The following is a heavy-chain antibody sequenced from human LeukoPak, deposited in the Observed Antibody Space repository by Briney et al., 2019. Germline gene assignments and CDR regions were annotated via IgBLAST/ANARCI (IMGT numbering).Heavy chain of an antibody. J-gene: IGHJ6*03. V-gene: IGHV4-34*01. CDR2: MNPSGST. D-gene: IGHD3-22*01. Sequence: SETLSLTCAVSGGSFSGYYWTWIRQTPEKGLEWIGEMNPSGSTNYNPSRKSRVTISVDTSKNQFSLELSSVTAADTAVYYCARGRQDVTMIVVVMTAVSYYLDVWGKGTTVTVS. CDR1: GGSFSGYY. CDR3: ARGRQDVTMIVVVMTAVSYYLDV.